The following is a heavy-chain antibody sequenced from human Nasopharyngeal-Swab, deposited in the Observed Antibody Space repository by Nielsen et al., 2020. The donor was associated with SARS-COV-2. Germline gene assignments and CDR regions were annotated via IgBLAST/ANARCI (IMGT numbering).Heavy chain of an antibody. CDR1: GFTFSDYY. CDR2: ISSSSSYT. V-gene: IGHV3-11*06. J-gene: IGHJ5*02. Sequence: GESLKISCAASGFTFSDYYMSWIRQAPGKGLEWVSYISSSSSYTNYADSVKGRFTISRDNAKNSLYLQMNSLRAEDTAVYYCARTGGVLRFLDWLPNWFDPWGQGTLVTVSS. CDR3: ARTGGVLRFLDWLPNWFDP. D-gene: IGHD3-3*01.